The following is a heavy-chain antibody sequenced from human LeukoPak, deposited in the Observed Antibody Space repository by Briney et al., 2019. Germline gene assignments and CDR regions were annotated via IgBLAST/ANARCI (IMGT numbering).Heavy chain of an antibody. V-gene: IGHV1-24*01. J-gene: IGHJ6*02. CDR3: ATGLRRSSTYGMDV. CDR2: FDPEDGET. CDR1: GYTLTELS. Sequence: ASVKVSCKVSGYTLTELSMHWVRQAPGKGLEWMGGFDPEDGETIYAQKFQGRVTVTEDTSTDTAYMELSSLRSEDTAVYYCATGLRRSSTYGMDVWGQGTTVTVSS. D-gene: IGHD6-6*01.